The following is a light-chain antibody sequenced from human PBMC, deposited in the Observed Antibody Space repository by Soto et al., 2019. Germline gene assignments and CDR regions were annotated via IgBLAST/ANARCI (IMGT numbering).Light chain of an antibody. CDR1: QSISNY. Sequence: DIQMTQSPSSLSASVGDRVTITCRASQSISNYFNWYQQKPGKAPKLLIYASSLQSEVPSRFSGSRSGTDFTLTISSLQPEDFATYYYPQRYNTLPITFGHGTRLEI. CDR2: AS. V-gene: IGKV1-39*01. J-gene: IGKJ5*01. CDR3: PQRYNTLPIT.